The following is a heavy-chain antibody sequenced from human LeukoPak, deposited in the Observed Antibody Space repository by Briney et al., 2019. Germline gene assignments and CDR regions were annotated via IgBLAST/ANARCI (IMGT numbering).Heavy chain of an antibody. V-gene: IGHV3-21*01. CDR3: ARVGDYYDSPGYYYFDY. Sequence: GGSLRLSCAASGFTFSSYAMNWVRQAPGKGLEWVSSITSSSSYIFYADSLKGRFTIPRDNAKNSLFLQMNSLRAEDSAVYYCARVGDYYDSPGYYYFDYWGQGTLVSVSS. CDR1: GFTFSSYA. J-gene: IGHJ4*02. D-gene: IGHD3-22*01. CDR2: ITSSSSYI.